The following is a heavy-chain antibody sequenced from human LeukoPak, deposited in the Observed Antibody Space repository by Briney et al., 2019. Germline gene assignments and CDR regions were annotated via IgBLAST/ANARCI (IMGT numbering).Heavy chain of an antibody. CDR3: ARDVRYCSGGSCYSDPYYCGMDV. V-gene: IGHV1-18*01. CDR1: GYTLTSYG. D-gene: IGHD2-15*01. J-gene: IGHJ6*02. CDR2: ISAYNGNT. Sequence: GASVKVSCKASGYTLTSYGISWVRQAPGQGLEWMGWISAYNGNTNYAQKLQGRVTMTTDTSTSTAYMELRSLRSDDTAVYYCARDVRYCSGGSCYSDPYYCGMDVWGQGTTVTVSS.